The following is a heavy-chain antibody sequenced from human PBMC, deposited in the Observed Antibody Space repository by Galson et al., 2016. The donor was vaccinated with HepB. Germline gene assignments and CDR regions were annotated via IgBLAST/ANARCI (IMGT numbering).Heavy chain of an antibody. Sequence: QSGAEVKKPGESLKISCKASGYSFTDYWIGWVRQMPGKGLEWMGIIHPGESDAKYTPSFQGQVTFSVDKSLNTAFLHWSSLKASDTGTYYCARSDIGWLQLKNWGQGTPVIVSS. D-gene: IGHD5-24*01. V-gene: IGHV5-51*01. J-gene: IGHJ4*02. CDR3: ARSDIGWLQLKN. CDR2: IHPGESDA. CDR1: GYSFTDYW.